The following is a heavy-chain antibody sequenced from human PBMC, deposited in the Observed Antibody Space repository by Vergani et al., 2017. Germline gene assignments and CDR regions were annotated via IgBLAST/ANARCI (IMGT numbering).Heavy chain of an antibody. CDR1: GYTFTSYD. Sequence: QVQLVQSGAEVKKPGASVKVSCKASGYTFTSYDINWVRQAPGQGLEWMGIINPSGGSTSYAQKFQGRVTMTRDTSTSTVYMELSSLRSEDTAVYYCARDSYDSSGYYQWGIGYWGQGTLVTVSS. D-gene: IGHD3-22*01. V-gene: IGHV1-46*03. J-gene: IGHJ4*02. CDR2: INPSGGST. CDR3: ARDSYDSSGYYQWGIGY.